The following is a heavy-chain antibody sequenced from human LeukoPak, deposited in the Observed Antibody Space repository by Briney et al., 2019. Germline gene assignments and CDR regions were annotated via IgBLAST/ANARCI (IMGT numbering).Heavy chain of an antibody. Sequence: ASVKVSCKASGGTFISYAISWVRQAPGQGLEWMGGIIPIFGTANYAQKFQGRVTITADESTSTAYMELSSLRSEDTAVYYCARDPVIQLRRGRYYGMDVWGQGTTVTVSS. CDR3: ARDPVIQLRRGRYYGMDV. CDR2: IIPIFGTA. J-gene: IGHJ6*02. V-gene: IGHV1-69*13. D-gene: IGHD5-18*01. CDR1: GGTFISYA.